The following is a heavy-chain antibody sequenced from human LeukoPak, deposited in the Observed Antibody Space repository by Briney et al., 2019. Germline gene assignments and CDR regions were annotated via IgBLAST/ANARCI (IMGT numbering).Heavy chain of an antibody. CDR1: GFIFSNYG. CDR3: AKDGSGGSCYP. J-gene: IGHJ5*02. D-gene: IGHD2-15*01. Sequence: GGSLRLSCVASGFIFSNYGMHWVRQAPGKGLEWAAFIRYDGSDKYYVDSVKGRFTISRDNSKNTVYLQMNSLRAEDTAMYYCAKDGSGGSCYPWGQGILVTVSS. CDR2: IRYDGSDK. V-gene: IGHV3-30*02.